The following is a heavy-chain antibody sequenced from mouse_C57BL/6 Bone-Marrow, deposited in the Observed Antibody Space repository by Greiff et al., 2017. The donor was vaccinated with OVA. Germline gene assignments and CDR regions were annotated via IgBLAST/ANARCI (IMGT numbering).Heavy chain of an antibody. Sequence: VQLQQPGAELVMPGASVKLSCKASGYTFTSYWMHWVKQRPGQGLEWIGEIDPSDSYTNYNQKFKGKSTLTVDKSSSTAYMQLSSLTSEDSAVYYCARWGYDVDYYAMDYWGQGTSVTVSS. CDR2: IDPSDSYT. J-gene: IGHJ4*01. CDR3: ARWGYDVDYYAMDY. D-gene: IGHD2-2*01. CDR1: GYTFTSYW. V-gene: IGHV1-69*01.